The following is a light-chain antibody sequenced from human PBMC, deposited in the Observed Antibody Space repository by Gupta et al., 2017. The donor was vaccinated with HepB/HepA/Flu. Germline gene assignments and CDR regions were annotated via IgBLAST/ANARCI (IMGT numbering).Light chain of an antibody. CDR3: SSYTRSSSVV. Sequence: QSALTQPASVSGSPGQSLTISCTGTSSDVGTYNYVSWYQQQQGKAPKLMIYDVSNRPSGVSNRFSGSKSGNTASLTISGLQAEDEADYYCSSYTRSSSVVFGGGTKLTVL. CDR1: SSDVGTYNY. J-gene: IGLJ2*01. CDR2: DVS. V-gene: IGLV2-14*03.